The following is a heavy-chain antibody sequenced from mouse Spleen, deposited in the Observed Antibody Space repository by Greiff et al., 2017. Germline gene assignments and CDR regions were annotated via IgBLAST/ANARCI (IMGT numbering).Heavy chain of an antibody. V-gene: IGHV5-9*01. J-gene: IGHJ3*01. Sequence: EVQVVESGGGLVKPGGSLKLSCAASGFTFSSYTMSWVRQTPEKRLEWVATISGGGGNTYYPDSVKGRFTISRDNAKNTLYLQMSSLRSEDTALYYCARHGYSLGGAWFAYWGQGTLVTVSA. CDR2: ISGGGGNT. CDR1: GFTFSSYT. D-gene: IGHD2-12*01. CDR3: ARHGYSLGGAWFAY.